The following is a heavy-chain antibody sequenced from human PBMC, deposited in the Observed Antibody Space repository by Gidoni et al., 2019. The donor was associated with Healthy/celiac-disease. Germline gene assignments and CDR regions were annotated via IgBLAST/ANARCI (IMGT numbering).Heavy chain of an antibody. Sequence: EVQLVESGGGLVQPGGSLRLSCAASGFTFSSYDLHWVRQATGKGLEWVSAIGTAGDTYYPGSVKGRFTISRENAKNSLYLLMNSLRAGDTAVYYCARGAWYYYDSSGPRGWYFDLWGRGTLVTVSS. CDR2: IGTAGDT. CDR1: GFTFSSYD. J-gene: IGHJ2*01. CDR3: ARGAWYYYDSSGPRGWYFDL. V-gene: IGHV3-13*01. D-gene: IGHD3-22*01.